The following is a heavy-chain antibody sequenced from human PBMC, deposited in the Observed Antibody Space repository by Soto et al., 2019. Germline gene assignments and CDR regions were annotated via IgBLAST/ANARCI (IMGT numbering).Heavy chain of an antibody. CDR1: GFTLSTLG. J-gene: IGHJ4*02. CDR3: TRGPRPISTGTGAY. D-gene: IGHD3-10*01. Sequence: GGSLRLSCAASGFTLSTLGIHWVRQAPGKGLEWVALVSYDESHVYYADSVKGRFAISRGNVNDTLYLQMNNLRAEDSGLYYCTRGPRPISTGTGAYWGQVTQVTVSS. CDR2: VSYDESHV. V-gene: IGHV3-33*08.